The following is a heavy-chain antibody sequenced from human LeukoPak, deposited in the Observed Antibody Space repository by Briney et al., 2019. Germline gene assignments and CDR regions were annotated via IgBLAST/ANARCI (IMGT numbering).Heavy chain of an antibody. V-gene: IGHV4-59*01. CDR2: IYYSGST. J-gene: IGHJ4*02. Sequence: SETLSLTCTVSGGSLSSYYWSWIRQPPGKGLEWIGYIYYSGSTNYNPSLKSRVTISVDTSKNQFSLKLSSVTAADTAVYYCVLYGSGSTGIFDYWGQGTLVTVSS. D-gene: IGHD3-10*01. CDR3: VLYGSGSTGIFDY. CDR1: GGSLSSYY.